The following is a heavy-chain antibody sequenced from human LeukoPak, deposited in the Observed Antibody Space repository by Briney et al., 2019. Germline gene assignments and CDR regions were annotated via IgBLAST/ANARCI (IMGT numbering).Heavy chain of an antibody. V-gene: IGHV4-59*01. Sequence: SETLSLTCTVSGSSISSYYWSWIRQPPGKGLEWIGYIYYSGSTNYNPSLKSRVTISVDTSKNQFSLKLSSVTAADTAVYYCAIPTVVTPFAFDIWGQGTMVTVSS. CDR3: AIPTVVTPFAFDI. CDR2: IYYSGST. J-gene: IGHJ3*02. D-gene: IGHD4-23*01. CDR1: GSSISSYY.